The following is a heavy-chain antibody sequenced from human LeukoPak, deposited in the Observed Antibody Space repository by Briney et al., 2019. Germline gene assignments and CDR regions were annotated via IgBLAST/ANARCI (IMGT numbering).Heavy chain of an antibody. J-gene: IGHJ5*02. V-gene: IGHV3-15*01. D-gene: IGHD5-24*01. CDR3: TTDDGYNMYNWFDP. Sequence: PGGSLRLSCEASGLSFSNAWMSWVRQAPGKGLEWVGRIKSKIDGGTSIYAAHVKGRFTISRDDSKNSLYLQMNSLKTEDTAVYYCTTDDGYNMYNWFDPWGQGTLVTVSS. CDR1: GLSFSNAW. CDR2: IKSKIDGGTS.